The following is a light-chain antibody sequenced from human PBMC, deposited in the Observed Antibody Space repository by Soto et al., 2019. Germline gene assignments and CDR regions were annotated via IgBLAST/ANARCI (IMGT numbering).Light chain of an antibody. V-gene: IGKV3-20*01. CDR3: QQYSSSPRT. J-gene: IGKJ2*01. CDR1: QTVSTNY. CDR2: GAS. Sequence: EIVLTQSPGTLSLSPGERATLSCRASQTVSTNYLAWYQQKPGQAPRLLIYGASSRATGIPERFSGSGSGTDFILTISRLEPEDFAAYYCQQYSSSPRTFGQGTKLEIK.